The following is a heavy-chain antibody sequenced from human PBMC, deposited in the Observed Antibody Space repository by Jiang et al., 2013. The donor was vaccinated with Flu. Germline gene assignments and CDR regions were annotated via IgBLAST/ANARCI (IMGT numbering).Heavy chain of an antibody. Sequence: VQLLESGGGVVQPGRSLRLSCAAPGFTFSSYAMHWVRQAPGKGLEWVAVISYDGSNKYYADSVKGRFTISRDNSKNTLYLQMNSLRAEDTAVYYCAREDQWRFDYWGQGTLVTVSS. CDR1: GFTFSSYA. J-gene: IGHJ4*02. D-gene: IGHD6-19*01. V-gene: IGHV3-30*04. CDR2: ISYDGSNK. CDR3: AREDQWRFDY.